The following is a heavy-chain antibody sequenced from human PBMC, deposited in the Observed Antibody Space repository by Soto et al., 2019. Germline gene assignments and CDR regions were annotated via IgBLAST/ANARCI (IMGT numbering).Heavy chain of an antibody. CDR1: GDSISSYY. V-gene: IGHV4-59*08. CDR3: GRKETLKGNYDY. Sequence: SETLSLTCTVSGDSISSYYWSWIRQPPGKGLEWIGYIHYSGSTNYNPSLKSRVTISVDTSKNQFSLRLSSVTAADTAVYYCGRKETLKGNYDYWGRETLVPVS. CDR2: IHYSGST. J-gene: IGHJ4*02. D-gene: IGHD5-12*01.